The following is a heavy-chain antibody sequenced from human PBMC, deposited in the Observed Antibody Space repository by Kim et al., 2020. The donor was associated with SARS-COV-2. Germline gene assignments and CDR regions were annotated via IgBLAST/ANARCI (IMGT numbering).Heavy chain of an antibody. CDR1: GFTFSSYW. CDR2: IKQDGSEK. J-gene: IGHJ6*02. D-gene: IGHD3-10*01. CDR3: ARGMVTMVRGVINYYYGMDV. Sequence: GGSLRLSCAASGFTFSSYWMSWVRQAPGKGLEWVANIKQDGSEKYYVDSVKGRFTISRDNAKNSLYLQMNSLRAEDTAVYYCARGMVTMVRGVINYYYGMDVWGQGTTVTVSS. V-gene: IGHV3-7*03.